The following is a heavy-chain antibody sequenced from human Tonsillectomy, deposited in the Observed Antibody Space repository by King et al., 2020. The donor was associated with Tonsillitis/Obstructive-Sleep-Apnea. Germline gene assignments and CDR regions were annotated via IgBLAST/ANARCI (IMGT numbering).Heavy chain of an antibody. CDR3: ARGPMTTVTTFYYYYYMDV. D-gene: IGHD4-11*01. Sequence: VQLQQWGAGLLKPSETLSLTCAVYGGSFRGYYWSWIRQPPGKGLEWIGEINHSGSTNYNPALKSRVTISVDTSKNQFSLKLSSVTAADTAVYYCARGPMTTVTTFYYYYYMDVWGKGTTVTVSS. J-gene: IGHJ6*03. CDR1: GGSFRGYY. CDR2: INHSGST. V-gene: IGHV4-34*01.